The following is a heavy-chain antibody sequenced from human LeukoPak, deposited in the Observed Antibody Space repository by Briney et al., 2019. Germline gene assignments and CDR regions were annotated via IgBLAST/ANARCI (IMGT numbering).Heavy chain of an antibody. CDR1: GGSISSGGYY. J-gene: IGHJ3*02. Sequence: SETLSLTCTVSGGSISSGGYYWSWTRQHPGKGLEWIGYIYYSGSTYYNPPLKSRVTISVDTSKNQFSLKLSSVTAADTAVYYCARYTVLLWPHDAFDIWGQGTMVTVSS. D-gene: IGHD3-10*01. CDR2: IYYSGST. V-gene: IGHV4-31*03. CDR3: ARYTVLLWPHDAFDI.